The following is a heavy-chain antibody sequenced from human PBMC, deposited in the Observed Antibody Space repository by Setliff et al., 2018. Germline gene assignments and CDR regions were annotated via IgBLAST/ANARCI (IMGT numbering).Heavy chain of an antibody. V-gene: IGHV5-51*01. CDR3: ARLGSSSWYNDVFDF. CDR1: GYTFSNYW. Sequence: PGESLTISCKGSGYTFSNYWVGWVRQMPGKGLEWMGVIYAGDSDTRYSPSFQGQVTFSADKSISTAYLQWSTLKASDTAMYYCARLGSSSWYNDVFDFWGPGTMVTVS. CDR2: IYAGDSDT. J-gene: IGHJ3*01. D-gene: IGHD6-13*01.